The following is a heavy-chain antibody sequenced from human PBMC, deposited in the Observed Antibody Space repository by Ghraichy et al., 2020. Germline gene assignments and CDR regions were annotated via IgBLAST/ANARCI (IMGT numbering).Heavy chain of an antibody. D-gene: IGHD6-6*01. V-gene: IGHV4-34*01. J-gene: IGHJ6*02. Sequence: SETLSLTCAVYGGSFSGYYWSWIRQPPGKGLEWIGEINHSGSTNYNPSLKSRVTISVDTSKNQFSLKLSSVTAADTAVYYCARCRYSSLSVGMDVWGQGTTVTVSS. CDR1: GGSFSGYY. CDR2: INHSGST. CDR3: ARCRYSSLSVGMDV.